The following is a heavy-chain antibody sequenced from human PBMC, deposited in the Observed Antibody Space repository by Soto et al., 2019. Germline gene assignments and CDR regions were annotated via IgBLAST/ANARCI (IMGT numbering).Heavy chain of an antibody. CDR3: ARGRRAWFDP. V-gene: IGHV1-69*13. J-gene: IGHJ5*02. Sequence: SVKVSCKASGFTFSAYYIYWVRQAPGQGLEWMGGIIPIFDTANYAQKFQGRVTITADESTSTAYMELSSLRSEDTAVYYCARGRRAWFDPWGQGTLVTVSS. CDR2: IIPIFDTA. CDR1: GFTFSAYY.